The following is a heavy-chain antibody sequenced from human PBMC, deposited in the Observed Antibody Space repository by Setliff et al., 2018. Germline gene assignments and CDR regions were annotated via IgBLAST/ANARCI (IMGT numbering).Heavy chain of an antibody. D-gene: IGHD4-17*01. V-gene: IGHV3-7*01. Sequence: GSLRLSCAASGFTFRGYWMSWVRQAPGKGLEWVANIKKDGSIKYYLDSVRGRFTISRDNAENSLTLQMNSLRVEDTAVHYCSRDLQGSGDYVVDYWGQGTLVTVSS. CDR2: IKKDGSIK. CDR3: SRDLQGSGDYVVDY. J-gene: IGHJ4*02. CDR1: GFTFRGYW.